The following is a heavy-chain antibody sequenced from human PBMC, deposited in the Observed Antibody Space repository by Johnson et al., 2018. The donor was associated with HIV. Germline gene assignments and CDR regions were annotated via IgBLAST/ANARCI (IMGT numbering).Heavy chain of an antibody. CDR2: ISWTSGSI. CDR3: ARAGGYSSSWNAFDI. D-gene: IGHD6-13*01. J-gene: IGHJ3*02. Sequence: VQLVESGGGVVQPGRSLRLYCAASGFTFDDYAMHWVRQAPGKGLEWVSGISWTSGSIGYADSVKGRFTISRENAKNSLYLQMNSLRAGDTAVYYCARAGGYSSSWNAFDIWGQGTMVTVSS. CDR1: GFTFDDYA. V-gene: IGHV3-9*01.